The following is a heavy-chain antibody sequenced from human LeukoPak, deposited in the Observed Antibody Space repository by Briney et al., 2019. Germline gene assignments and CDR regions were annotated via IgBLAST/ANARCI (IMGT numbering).Heavy chain of an antibody. V-gene: IGHV3-48*02. CDR1: VFIFRSYS. CDR3: AIDGFKDIVVVPSHMSRDPQRAFDI. J-gene: IGHJ3*02. D-gene: IGHD2-2*01. Sequence: GGSLRLSCAASVFIFRSYSINWVRQAPGKGLEWVSYISSSSSTIYYADSVKGRFTISRDNAKNSLYLQMNSLRDEDTAVYYCAIDGFKDIVVVPSHMSRDPQRAFDIGAPGKRVTVSS. CDR2: ISSSSSTI.